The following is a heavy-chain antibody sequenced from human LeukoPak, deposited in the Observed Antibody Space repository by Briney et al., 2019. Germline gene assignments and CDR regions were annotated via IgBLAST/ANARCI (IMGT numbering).Heavy chain of an antibody. D-gene: IGHD3-22*01. CDR1: EFTFSSYA. CDR3: ATYSSLNRREFQY. CDR2: ISGSGGST. Sequence: PGGSLRLSCAASEFTFSSYAMSWVRQAPGKGLEWVSSISGSGGSTYYADSVKGRFTISRDNAKNSLYLQMNSLRAEDTAVYYCATYSSLNRREFQYWGQGTLLTVSS. V-gene: IGHV3-23*01. J-gene: IGHJ1*01.